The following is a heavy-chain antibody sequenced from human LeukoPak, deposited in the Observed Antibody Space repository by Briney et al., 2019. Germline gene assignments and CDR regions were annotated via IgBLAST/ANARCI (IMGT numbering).Heavy chain of an antibody. V-gene: IGHV1-69*05. CDR3: ARAGFHPGYYYYMDV. J-gene: IGHJ6*03. CDR2: IIPIFGTA. CDR1: GGTFSSYA. Sequence: ASVKVPCKASGGTFSSYAISWVRQAPGQGLEWMGGIIPIFGTANYAQKFQGRVTITTDESTSTAYMELSSLRSEDTAVYYCARAGFHPGYYYYMDVWGKGTTVTVSS. D-gene: IGHD6-25*01.